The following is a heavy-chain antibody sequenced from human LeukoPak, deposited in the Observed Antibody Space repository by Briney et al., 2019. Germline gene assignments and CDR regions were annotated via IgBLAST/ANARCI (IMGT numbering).Heavy chain of an antibody. CDR3: AKGACSSRQYYMDV. D-gene: IGHD6-6*01. CDR2: ITGSGDST. CDR1: GFTFSSYA. J-gene: IGHJ6*03. V-gene: IGHV3-23*01. Sequence: GGSLRLSCAASGFTFSSYAMSWVRQAPGKGLEWVSTITGSGDSTYYADSVKGRFTISRDNSKNTLYLQMNSLRAEDTAVYYCAKGACSSRQYYMDVWGKGTTVTVSS.